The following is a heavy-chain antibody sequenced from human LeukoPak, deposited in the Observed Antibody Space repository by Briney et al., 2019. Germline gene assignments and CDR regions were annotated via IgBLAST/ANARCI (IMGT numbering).Heavy chain of an antibody. V-gene: IGHV3-74*01. CDR2: INSDGSWT. J-gene: IGHJ4*02. CDR1: GGSISSSNW. Sequence: PSGTLSLTCAVSGGSISSSNWWSWVRQPPGKGLVWVSHINSDGSWTSYADSVKGRFTISKDNAKNTVYLQMNSLRAEDTAVYYCVSFYETYWGRGTLVTVSS. CDR3: VSFYETY. D-gene: IGHD2/OR15-2a*01.